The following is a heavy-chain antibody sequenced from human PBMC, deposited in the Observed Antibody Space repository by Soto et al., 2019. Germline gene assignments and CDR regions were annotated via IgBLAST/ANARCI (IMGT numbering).Heavy chain of an antibody. J-gene: IGHJ4*02. V-gene: IGHV3-15*04. CDR3: TTVPRIAARPHYFDY. D-gene: IGHD6-6*01. CDR1: GFTFSNAW. CDR2: IESKTDGGTT. Sequence: GGSLRLSCAASGFTFSNAWMSWVRQAPGKGLEWVGRIESKTDGGTTDYAAPVKGRFTISRDDSKNTLYLQMNSLKTEDTAVYYCTTVPRIAARPHYFDYWGQGTLVTVSS.